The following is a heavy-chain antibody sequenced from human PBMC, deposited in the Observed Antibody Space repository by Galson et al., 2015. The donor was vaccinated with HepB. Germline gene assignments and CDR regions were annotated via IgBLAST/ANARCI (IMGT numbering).Heavy chain of an antibody. CDR1: GGTFSSYT. Sequence: SVKVSCKASGGTFSSYTISWVRQAPGQGLEWMGRIIPILGIANYAQKFQGRVTITADKSTSTAYMELSSLRSEDTAVYYCARGGDFSFDAFDIWGQGTMVTVSS. CDR3: ARGGDFSFDAFDI. D-gene: IGHD3-3*01. V-gene: IGHV1-69*02. CDR2: IIPILGIA. J-gene: IGHJ3*02.